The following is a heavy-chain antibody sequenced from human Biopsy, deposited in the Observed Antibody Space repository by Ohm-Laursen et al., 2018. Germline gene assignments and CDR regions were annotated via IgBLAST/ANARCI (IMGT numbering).Heavy chain of an antibody. J-gene: IGHJ4*02. CDR2: INPSGGTV. CDR3: TRDIGPWGDYSFEY. V-gene: IGHV1-46*01. D-gene: IGHD4-11*01. Sequence: ASVKVSCKASGYTFTDYFLHWVRQAPGQGLEWMGKINPSGGTVAYAHKFQGRVSMTRDTSTSTIYMDLSSLRSEDTALYYCTRDIGPWGDYSFEYWGQGTLVTVSS. CDR1: GYTFTDYF.